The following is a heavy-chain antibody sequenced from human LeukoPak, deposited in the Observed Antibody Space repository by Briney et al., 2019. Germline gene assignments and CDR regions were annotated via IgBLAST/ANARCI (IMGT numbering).Heavy chain of an antibody. CDR3: ASGRYCSGGSCYMDY. CDR1: GFTFSNSW. CDR2: INKDGSAK. J-gene: IGHJ4*02. V-gene: IGHV3-7*01. Sequence: PGGSLRLSCAVSGFTFSNSWMTWVRQAPGKGLEWVAHINKDGSAKNYVDSVMGRFTVSRDNAKNSLYLQMNSLRAEDTAVYYCASGRYCSGGSCYMDYWGQGTLVTVSS. D-gene: IGHD2-15*01.